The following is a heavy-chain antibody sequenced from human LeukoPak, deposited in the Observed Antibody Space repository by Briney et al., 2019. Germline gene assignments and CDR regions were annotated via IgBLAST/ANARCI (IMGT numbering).Heavy chain of an antibody. Sequence: SETQTLTCTVSGRPSSSSSYYWRWIRQPPGKGLEWIGRIYYSGSTYYNRSLKSRLTISVGTPKTQSALKLSSVTAADTAVCDWTRQVVVPAATEGFYSHGMDVCGQGATVTVSS. CDR2: IYYSGST. CDR3: TRQVVVPAATEGFYSHGMDV. CDR1: GRPSSSSSYY. V-gene: IGHV4-39*01. J-gene: IGHJ6*01. D-gene: IGHD2-2*01.